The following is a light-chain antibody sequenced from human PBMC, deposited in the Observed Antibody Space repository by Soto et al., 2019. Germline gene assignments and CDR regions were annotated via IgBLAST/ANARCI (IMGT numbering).Light chain of an antibody. CDR3: SSYTSSSTHYV. CDR1: SSDVGGYNY. CDR2: EVS. V-gene: IGLV2-14*01. J-gene: IGLJ1*01. Sequence: QSGQRHPASVSGSPGQSITISCTGTSSDVGGYNYVSWYQQHPGKAPKLMIYEVSNRPSGVSNRFSGSKSGNTASLTISGLQAEDEADYYCSSYTSSSTHYVFGTGTKVTVL.